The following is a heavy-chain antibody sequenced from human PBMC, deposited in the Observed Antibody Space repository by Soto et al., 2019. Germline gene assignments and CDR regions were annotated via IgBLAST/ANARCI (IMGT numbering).Heavy chain of an antibody. CDR2: ISAYDGKT. CDR3: ARIVEGFAARTKYFDY. D-gene: IGHD2-15*01. Sequence: ASVKVSCKASGYTFTRYGIIWVRQAPGQGLELMGWISAYDGKTNYAQKVQGRVSVTTDTSTSTAYMELSSLRSDDTAVYYCARIVEGFAARTKYFDYCGEGTLVTVYS. CDR1: GYTFTRYG. V-gene: IGHV1-18*01. J-gene: IGHJ4*02.